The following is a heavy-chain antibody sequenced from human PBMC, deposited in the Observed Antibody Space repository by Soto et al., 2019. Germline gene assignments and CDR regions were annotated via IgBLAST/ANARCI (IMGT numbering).Heavy chain of an antibody. Sequence: GGSLRLSCAASGFTFSSYSMNWVRQAPGKGLEWVSYISSSSSTIYYADSVKGRFTISRDNAKNSLYLQMNSLRAEDTAVYYCASSVRYFDIDYWGQGTLVTVSS. CDR3: ASSVRYFDIDY. CDR1: GFTFSSYS. CDR2: ISSSSSTI. D-gene: IGHD3-9*01. J-gene: IGHJ4*02. V-gene: IGHV3-48*01.